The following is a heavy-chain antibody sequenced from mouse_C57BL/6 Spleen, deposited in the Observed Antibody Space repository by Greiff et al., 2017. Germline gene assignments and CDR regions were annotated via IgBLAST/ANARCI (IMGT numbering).Heavy chain of an antibody. J-gene: IGHJ4*01. V-gene: IGHV7-3*01. Sequence: EVQRVESGGGLVQPGGSLSLSCAASGFTFTDYYMSWVRQPPGKALEWLGFIRNKANGYTTEYSASVKGRFTISRDNSQSILYLQMNALRAEDSATYYCARSLSNQFSMDYWGQGTSVTVSS. D-gene: IGHD2-5*01. CDR1: GFTFTDYY. CDR3: ARSLSNQFSMDY. CDR2: IRNKANGYTT.